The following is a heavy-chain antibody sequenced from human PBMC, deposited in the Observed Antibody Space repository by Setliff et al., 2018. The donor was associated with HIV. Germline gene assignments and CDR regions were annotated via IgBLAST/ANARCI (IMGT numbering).Heavy chain of an antibody. CDR2: IIPIFGTA. CDR1: GGTFSSYA. CDR3: ARDFHVLGYCSADSCPYDASDV. V-gene: IGHV1-69*13. Sequence: SVKVSCKASGGTFSSYAISWVRQAPGQGLEWMGGIIPIFGTANYAQKFQGRVTITADESTSTAYMELSSLRSEDTAVYYCARDFHVLGYCSADSCPYDASDVWGQGTMVTVSS. D-gene: IGHD2-15*01. J-gene: IGHJ3*01.